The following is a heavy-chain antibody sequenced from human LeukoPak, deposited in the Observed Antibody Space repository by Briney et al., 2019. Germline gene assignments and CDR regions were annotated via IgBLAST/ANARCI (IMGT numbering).Heavy chain of an antibody. V-gene: IGHV3-23*01. CDR2: VSGSGGST. J-gene: IGHJ3*02. CDR1: GFTFSSYG. CDR3: AKVAHYYYGSGSYWAPDAFDI. Sequence: GGSLRLSCAASGFTFSSYGTSWVRQAPGKGLEWVSAVSGSGGSTYYADSVKGRFTISRGNSKNTLYLQMNSLRAEDTAVYYCAKVAHYYYGSGSYWAPDAFDIWGQGTMVTVSS. D-gene: IGHD3-10*01.